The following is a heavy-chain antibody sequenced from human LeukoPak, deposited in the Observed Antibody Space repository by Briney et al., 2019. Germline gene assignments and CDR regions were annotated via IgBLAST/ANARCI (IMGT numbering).Heavy chain of an antibody. CDR3: AELGITMIGGV. CDR2: IKQDGSEK. J-gene: IGHJ6*04. V-gene: IGHV3-7*01. CDR1: GFTFSSYW. D-gene: IGHD3-10*02. Sequence: PGGSLRLSCADSGFTFSSYWMSWVRQAPGKGLEWVANIKQDGSEKHYVDSVKGRFTISRDNAKNSLYLQMNSLGAEDTAVYYCAELGITMIGGVGGKGTTVTISS.